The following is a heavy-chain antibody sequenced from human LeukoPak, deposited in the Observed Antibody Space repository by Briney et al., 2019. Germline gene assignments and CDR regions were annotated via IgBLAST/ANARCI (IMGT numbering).Heavy chain of an antibody. V-gene: IGHV5-51*01. J-gene: IGHJ3*02. CDR1: GYSFTSYW. D-gene: IGHD3-22*01. Sequence: GESLQISCKGSGYSFTSYWITWVRQMPGKGLEWMGIIYPGDSDTRYSPSFQGQVTISADKSISTAYLQWSSLKASDTAMYYCARRVGDSSGYLDAFDIWGQGTMVTVSS. CDR2: IYPGDSDT. CDR3: ARRVGDSSGYLDAFDI.